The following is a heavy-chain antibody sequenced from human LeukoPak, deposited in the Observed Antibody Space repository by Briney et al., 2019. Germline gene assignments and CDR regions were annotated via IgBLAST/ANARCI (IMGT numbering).Heavy chain of an antibody. CDR2: INPNSGGT. D-gene: IGHD5-12*01. V-gene: IGHV1-2*02. CDR1: GYTFTGYY. CDR3: AASEDVATIRFDY. J-gene: IGHJ4*02. Sequence: ASVKVSCKASGYTFTGYYMHWVRQAPGQGLEWMGWINPNSGGTNYAQKFQGRVTMTRDTSISTAYMELSRLRSDDTAVYYCAASEDVATIRFDYWGQGTLVTVSS.